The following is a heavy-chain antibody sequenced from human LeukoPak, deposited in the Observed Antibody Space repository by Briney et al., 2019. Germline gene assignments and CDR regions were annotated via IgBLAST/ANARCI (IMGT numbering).Heavy chain of an antibody. V-gene: IGHV1-24*01. D-gene: IGHD3-10*01. CDR3: ASRLRYGSGSYSYFDY. J-gene: IGHJ4*02. CDR1: GYTLTELS. Sequence: ASVKVSCKVSGYTLTELSMHWVRQAPGKGLEWMGGFDPEDGETIYAQKFQGRVTMTEDTSTDTAYMELSSLRSEDTAVYYCASRLRYGSGSYSYFDYWGQGTLVIVSS. CDR2: FDPEDGET.